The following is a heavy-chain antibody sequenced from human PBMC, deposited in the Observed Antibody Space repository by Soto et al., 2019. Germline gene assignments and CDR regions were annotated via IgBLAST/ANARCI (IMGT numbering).Heavy chain of an antibody. CDR1: GFTFSSYG. CDR3: VKDGSSGWPYFDDMDV. CDR2: ILYDGSKK. V-gene: IGHV3-30*18. D-gene: IGHD6-19*01. Sequence: QMQLVESGGGVVQPGRSVRLSCAASGFTFSSYGMHWVRQAPGKGLEWVAVILYDGSKKYYADSVKGRFTISRDNSKNTLYLQMSSLRAEDTAPYYCVKDGSSGWPYFDDMDVWGQGTTVTVSS. J-gene: IGHJ6*02.